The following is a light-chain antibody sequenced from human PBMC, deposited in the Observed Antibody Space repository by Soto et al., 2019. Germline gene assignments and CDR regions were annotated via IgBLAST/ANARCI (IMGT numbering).Light chain of an antibody. J-gene: IGKJ2*01. Sequence: DIVMTQSPLSLSVTPGEPASISCRSSQSLLHKNGNNYLNWYLQKPGQSPQLLIFLVSNRASGGPERFAGGGLGTNFNLKNSKVGVEDVGVFFCKQLKKTPYIFGAGTGGDIK. CDR2: LVS. CDR1: QSLLHKNGNNY. CDR3: KQLKKTPYI. V-gene: IGKV2-28*01.